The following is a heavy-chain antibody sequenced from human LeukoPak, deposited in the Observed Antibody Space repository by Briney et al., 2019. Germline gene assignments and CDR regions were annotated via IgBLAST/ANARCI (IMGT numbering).Heavy chain of an antibody. CDR3: ARDSGNDRKEIPGSSCSGTSCYSYVFDP. CDR1: GGPISGYY. Sequence: SETLSLTCTVSGGPISGYYWNWIRQSAGKGLEWIGRIYGSGSTNYNPSLKSRVTMSVDTSKNQFSLKLSSATAADTAVYYCARDSGNDRKEIPGSSCSGTSCYSYVFDPWGQGTLVTVSS. J-gene: IGHJ5*02. CDR2: IYGSGST. V-gene: IGHV4-4*07. D-gene: IGHD2-2*02.